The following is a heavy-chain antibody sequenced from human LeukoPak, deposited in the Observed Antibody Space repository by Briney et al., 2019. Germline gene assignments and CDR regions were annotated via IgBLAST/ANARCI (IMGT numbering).Heavy chain of an antibody. J-gene: IGHJ6*02. CDR3: ARDHGIAAAGYYYYYGMDV. Sequence: EASVKVSCKASGYTFTSYGVSWVRQAPGQGLEWMGWISGYNGNTNSAQKFQGRVIMTTDTSTSTAYMELRSLRSDDTAVYYCARDHGIAAAGYYYYYGMDVWGQGTTVTVSS. D-gene: IGHD6-25*01. V-gene: IGHV1-18*01. CDR1: GYTFTSYG. CDR2: ISGYNGNT.